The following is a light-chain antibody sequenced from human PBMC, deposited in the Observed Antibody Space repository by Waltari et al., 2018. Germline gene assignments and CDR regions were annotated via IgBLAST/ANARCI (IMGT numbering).Light chain of an antibody. V-gene: IGKV3-20*01. CDR2: GAS. J-gene: IGKJ4*01. CDR3: KQYAGSPIT. Sequence: EIVLTQSPGTLSLSPGERATLSCRATQSVSHNNLAWYQQKGGQGPRLLIYGASSRATGIPDRFSGSGSGTDFTLSISRLEPEDYGVYYCKQYAGSPITFGGGTKVEI. CDR1: QSVSHNN.